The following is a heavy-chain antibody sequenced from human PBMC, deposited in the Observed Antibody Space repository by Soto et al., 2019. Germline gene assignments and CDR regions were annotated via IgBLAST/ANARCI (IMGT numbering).Heavy chain of an antibody. V-gene: IGHV1-69*02. D-gene: IGHD1-1*01. CDR1: GGTFSSYT. J-gene: IGHJ6*03. CDR2: IIPILGIA. CDR3: ANNPGSIYYYMDV. Sequence: ASVKVSCKASGGTFSSYTISWVRQAPGQGLEWMGRIIPILGIANYAQKFQGRVTITADKSTSTAYMELSSLRSEDTAVYYCANNPGSIYYYMDVWGKGTTVTVSS.